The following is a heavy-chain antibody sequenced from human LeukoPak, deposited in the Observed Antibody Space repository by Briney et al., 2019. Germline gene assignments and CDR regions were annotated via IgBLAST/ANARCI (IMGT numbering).Heavy chain of an antibody. CDR2: IYYSGST. J-gene: IGHJ5*02. CDR1: GGSISSYY. D-gene: IGHD6-13*01. CDR3: ARTKLGGIAAAGWFDP. V-gene: IGHV4-59*12. Sequence: PSETLSLTCTVSGGSISSYYWSWIRQPSGKGLEWIGYIYYSGSTNYNPSLKSRVTISVDASKNQSSLKLSSVTAADTAVYYCARTKLGGIAAAGWFDPWGQGTLVTVSS.